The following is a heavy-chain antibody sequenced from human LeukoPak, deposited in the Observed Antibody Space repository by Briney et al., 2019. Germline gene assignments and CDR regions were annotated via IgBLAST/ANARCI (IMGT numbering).Heavy chain of an antibody. D-gene: IGHD5-18*01. J-gene: IGHJ5*02. V-gene: IGHV3-48*03. CDR2: ISSSGSTI. CDR1: GFTFSSYE. CDR3: ARGGAIGYSYGYNWFDP. Sequence: GSLRLSCAASGFTFSSYEMNWVRQAPGKGLEWVSYISSSGSTIYYADSVKGRFTISRDNAKNSLYLQMNSLRAEDTAVYYCARGGAIGYSYGYNWFDPWGQGTLVTASS.